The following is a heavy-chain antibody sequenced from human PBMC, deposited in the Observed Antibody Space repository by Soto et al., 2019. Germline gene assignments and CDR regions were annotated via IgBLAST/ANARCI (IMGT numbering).Heavy chain of an antibody. CDR3: ASATGSPAYYGMHV. CDR1: GYTFTSYA. Sequence: ASVKGSGKASGYTFTSYAMHWVRQAPGQRLEWMGWINAGNGNTKYSQKFQGRVTITRDTSASTAYMELSSLRSEDTAVYYCASATGSPAYYGMHVRGPGPTVTVSS. CDR2: INAGNGNT. V-gene: IGHV1-3*01. J-gene: IGHJ6*02.